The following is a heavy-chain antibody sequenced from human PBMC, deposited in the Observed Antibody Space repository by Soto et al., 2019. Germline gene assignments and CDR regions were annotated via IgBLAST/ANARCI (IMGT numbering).Heavy chain of an antibody. Sequence: QVQLVQSGAEVKKPGASVKVSCKASGYTFTSYDINWVRLATGEGLEWMGWMNPNRRNTADAQKSQGRVPMTRNTAISTADMELSSLRSGDTAVYYYARLKQDDAVAWGQGTLGTVSA. J-gene: IGHJ5*02. CDR3: ARLKQDDAVA. D-gene: IGHD2-2*01. V-gene: IGHV1-8*01. CDR2: MNPNRRNT. CDR1: GYTFTSYD.